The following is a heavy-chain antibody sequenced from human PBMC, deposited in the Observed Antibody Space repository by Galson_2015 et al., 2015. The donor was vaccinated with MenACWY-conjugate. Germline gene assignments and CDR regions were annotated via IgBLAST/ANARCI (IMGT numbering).Heavy chain of an antibody. D-gene: IGHD6-13*01. J-gene: IGHJ5*02. CDR2: IWTGDSHT. CDR1: GYSFSTYW. Sequence: QSGAEVKKPGETLKISCKGSGYSFSTYWIGWGSQMPGKGLEWMGIIWTGDSHTIYSPSFQGQVTISVDKSKDTAYLQWNSLQASDTGMYYCARRQFKAAAAAFDPWGQGTLVTVSS. CDR3: ARRQFKAAAAAFDP. V-gene: IGHV5-51*01.